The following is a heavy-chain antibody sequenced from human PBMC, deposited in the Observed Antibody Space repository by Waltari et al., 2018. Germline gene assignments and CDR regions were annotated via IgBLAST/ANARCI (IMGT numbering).Heavy chain of an antibody. V-gene: IGHV3-53*01. CDR1: GFTVSSNY. CDR2: IDSVGST. Sequence: EVQLVESGGGLIQPGGSLRLSCAASGFTVSSNYMSWVRQAPGKGLEWVSVIDSVGSTYYADSVKGRFTISRDNSKNTLYLQMNSLRAEDTAVYYCARDRAGMGPYYFDYWGQGTLVTVSS. J-gene: IGHJ4*02. D-gene: IGHD6-19*01. CDR3: ARDRAGMGPYYFDY.